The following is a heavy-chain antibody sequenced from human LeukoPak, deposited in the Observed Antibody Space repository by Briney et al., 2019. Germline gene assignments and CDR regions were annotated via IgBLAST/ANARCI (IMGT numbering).Heavy chain of an antibody. D-gene: IGHD1-26*01. CDR2: LGGSGINT. CDR3: ARGAIAGANFDY. CDR1: GFTFSNYA. Sequence: GGSLRLSCAASGFTFSNYAMSWVRQAPGKGLEWVSALGGSGINTYYADSVKGRFTTSRDNAKNTLYLQMNSLRAEDTAVYYCARGAIAGANFDYWGQGTLVTVSS. V-gene: IGHV3-23*01. J-gene: IGHJ4*02.